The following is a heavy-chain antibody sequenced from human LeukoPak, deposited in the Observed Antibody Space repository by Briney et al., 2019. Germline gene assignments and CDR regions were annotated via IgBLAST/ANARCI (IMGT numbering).Heavy chain of an antibody. Sequence: SETLSLTCTVSGGSISSYYWSWIRQPPGKGLEWIGYIYYSGSTNYNPSLKSRVTISVDTSKNKFSLKLSSVTAADTAVYYCARERAATSGMDVWGQGTTVTVSS. CDR3: ARERAATSGMDV. V-gene: IGHV4-59*12. D-gene: IGHD5-12*01. CDR1: GGSISSYY. CDR2: IYYSGST. J-gene: IGHJ6*02.